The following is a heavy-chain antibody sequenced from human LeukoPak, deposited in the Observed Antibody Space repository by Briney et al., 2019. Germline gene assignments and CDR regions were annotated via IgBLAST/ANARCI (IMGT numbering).Heavy chain of an antibody. Sequence: PSETLSLTCTVSGGSISSYYWSWIRQPAGKGLEWIGRIYSSGNTNYNPSLKSRVSMSVDTSKNQFSLKMSSVTAADTAVYYCARDKYFYDSSASIRFDYWGPGILVTASS. J-gene: IGHJ4*02. CDR3: ARDKYFYDSSASIRFDY. D-gene: IGHD3-22*01. CDR1: GGSISSYY. CDR2: IYSSGNT. V-gene: IGHV4-4*07.